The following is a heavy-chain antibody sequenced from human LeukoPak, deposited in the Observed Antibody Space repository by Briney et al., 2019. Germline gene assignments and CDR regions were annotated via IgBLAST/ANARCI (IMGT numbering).Heavy chain of an antibody. V-gene: IGHV4-59*01. CDR1: GGSISSYY. CDR3: AAGGSYYAYDY. J-gene: IGHJ4*02. CDR2: IYYSGST. Sequence: PSETLSLTCTVSGGSISSYYWSWTRQPPGKGLEWIGYIYYSGSTNYNPSLKSRVTISVDTSKNQFSLKLSSVTAADTAVYYCAAGGSYYAYDYWGQGTLVTVSS. D-gene: IGHD1-26*01.